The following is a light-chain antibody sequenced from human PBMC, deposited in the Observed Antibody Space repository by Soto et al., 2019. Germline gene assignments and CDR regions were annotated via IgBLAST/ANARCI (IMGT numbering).Light chain of an antibody. CDR2: KAS. Sequence: DIQMTQSPSTLSASVGDRVTITCRASQSISNWLAWYQQKPGKAPKLLIYKASSLESGGPSRFSGSGSVTEFTLTISSLQPDDFATYYCQQYNSSFGQGTKVEIK. CDR3: QQYNSS. CDR1: QSISNW. V-gene: IGKV1-5*03. J-gene: IGKJ1*01.